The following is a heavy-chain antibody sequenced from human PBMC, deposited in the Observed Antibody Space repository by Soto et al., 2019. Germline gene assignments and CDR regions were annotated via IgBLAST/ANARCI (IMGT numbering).Heavy chain of an antibody. Sequence: SEPLPLTCTVSDGSISSYYWSWIRQHPGKGLEWMGYIYHSGSTYYNPSLNSRVTISVDRSKNQFSLKLSSVTAADTAVYYCARGPSTMTAGGLDYWGQGTLVTVSS. J-gene: IGHJ4*02. D-gene: IGHD2-21*02. CDR3: ARGPSTMTAGGLDY. CDR2: IYHSGST. CDR1: DGSISSYY. V-gene: IGHV4-59*12.